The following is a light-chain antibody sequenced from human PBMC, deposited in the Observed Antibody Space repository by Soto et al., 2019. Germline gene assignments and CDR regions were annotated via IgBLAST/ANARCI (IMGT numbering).Light chain of an antibody. Sequence: DIPMTQSPPSLSASIGDRVSITCRASQDIKTSLAWYQKKPGEPPQLLIFTASRSEGGVPSRFRGSGSGTDFTLTITGLQPEDVAAYYCQQYDNGPLTFGGGTEVE. CDR3: QQYDNGPLT. V-gene: IGKV1-27*01. J-gene: IGKJ4*01. CDR2: TAS. CDR1: QDIKTS.